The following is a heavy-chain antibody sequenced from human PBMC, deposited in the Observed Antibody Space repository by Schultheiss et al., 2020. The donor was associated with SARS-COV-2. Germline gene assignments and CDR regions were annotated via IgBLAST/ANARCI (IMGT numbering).Heavy chain of an antibody. CDR3: ARHRSYCGGDCYIHWFDP. D-gene: IGHD2-21*01. Sequence: TCAVYGGSFSGYYWSWIRQPPGKGLEWIGEINHSGSTYYNPSLKSRVTISVDTSKNQFSLKLSSVTAADTAIYYCARHRSYCGGDCYIHWFDPWGQGTLVTVSS. CDR1: GGSFSGYY. V-gene: IGHV4-34*01. CDR2: INHSGST. J-gene: IGHJ5*02.